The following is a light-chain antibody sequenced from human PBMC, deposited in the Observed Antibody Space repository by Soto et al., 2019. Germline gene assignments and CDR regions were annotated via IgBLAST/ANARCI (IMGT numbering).Light chain of an antibody. CDR3: QQLNSYPYN. CDR1: QGISSY. Sequence: DIQLTQSPSFLSASVGDRVTITCRASQGISSYLAWYQQKPGKAPKLLIYAASTLQSGVPSRFSGSGSGTELTLTISSLQPEDFATYYCQQLNSYPYNFGQGTKLEIK. J-gene: IGKJ2*01. V-gene: IGKV1-9*01. CDR2: AAS.